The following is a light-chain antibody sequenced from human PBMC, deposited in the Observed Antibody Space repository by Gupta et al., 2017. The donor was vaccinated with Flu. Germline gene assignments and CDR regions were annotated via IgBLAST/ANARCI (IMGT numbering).Light chain of an antibody. Sequence: GTNIGSKSVHWYQQKPGQAPVVVVYDDSDRPSGIPERFSGSHSGNTATLTINRVDAGDEADYYCQVWDGGRDDSGLFGGGTKLTVL. CDR2: DDS. V-gene: IGLV3-21*02. CDR1: NIGSKS. CDR3: QVWDGGRDDSGL. J-gene: IGLJ2*01.